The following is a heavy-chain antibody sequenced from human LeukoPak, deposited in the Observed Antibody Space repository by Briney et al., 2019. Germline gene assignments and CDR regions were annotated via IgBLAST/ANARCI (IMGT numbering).Heavy chain of an antibody. D-gene: IGHD6-19*01. CDR3: AKGVAVAGYAFDI. J-gene: IGHJ3*02. CDR2: ISGSGGST. Sequence: GGSLRLSCAASGFTFSSYAMSWVRQAPGKELEWVSAISGSGGSTYYADSVKGRFTISRDNSKNTLYLQMNNLRAEDTAVYYCAKGVAVAGYAFDIWGQGTMVTVSS. CDR1: GFTFSSYA. V-gene: IGHV3-23*01.